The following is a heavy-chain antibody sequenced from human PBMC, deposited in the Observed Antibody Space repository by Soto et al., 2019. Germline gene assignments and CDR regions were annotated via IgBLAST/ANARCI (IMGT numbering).Heavy chain of an antibody. J-gene: IGHJ4*02. Sequence: PGGSLRLSCAASGFTFSSYAMYWVRQAPGKGLEWVAVISYDGSNKYYADSVKGRFTISRDNSKNTLYLQMNSLRAEDTAVYFCGRLEGLATISYYFDFWGQGALVTVSS. D-gene: IGHD3-9*01. CDR2: ISYDGSNK. CDR3: GRLEGLATISYYFDF. V-gene: IGHV3-30-3*01. CDR1: GFTFSSYA.